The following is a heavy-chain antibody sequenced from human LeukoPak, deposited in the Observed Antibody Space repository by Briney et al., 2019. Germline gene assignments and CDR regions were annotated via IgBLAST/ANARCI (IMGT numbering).Heavy chain of an antibody. D-gene: IGHD1-14*01. Sequence: SETLSLTCAVSGCSLSSIPWCSWVRQPPGKGLEWIGTIYHDGNTDYIPSLRSRVTISVDKSKNQLSLKLTSVTAADTAVYDCARDPHIDNYFGTNAGLGDFWGQGTLVTVSS. J-gene: IGHJ4*02. CDR3: ARDPHIDNYFGTNAGLGDF. V-gene: IGHV4-4*02. CDR1: GCSLSSIPW. CDR2: IYHDGNT.